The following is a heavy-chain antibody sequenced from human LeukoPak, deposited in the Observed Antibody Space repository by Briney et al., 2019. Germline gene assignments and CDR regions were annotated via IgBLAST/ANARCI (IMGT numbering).Heavy chain of an antibody. Sequence: SETLSLTCAVSGGSFSGYYWSWIRQPPGKGLEWIGEINHSGSTNYNPSLKSRVTISVDTSKNQFSLKLSSVTAADTAVYYCARVYCSGGSCPYWGQGTLVTVSS. CDR1: GGSFSGYY. V-gene: IGHV4-34*01. D-gene: IGHD2-15*01. J-gene: IGHJ4*02. CDR2: INHSGST. CDR3: ARVYCSGGSCPY.